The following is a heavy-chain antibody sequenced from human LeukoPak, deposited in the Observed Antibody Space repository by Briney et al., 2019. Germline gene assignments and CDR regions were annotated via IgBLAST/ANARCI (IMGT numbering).Heavy chain of an antibody. CDR1: GYTFISYY. CDR3: ARVDLWFGELG. CDR2: INPSGGST. J-gene: IGHJ4*02. V-gene: IGHV1-46*01. D-gene: IGHD3-10*01. Sequence: GASVKVSCKASGYTFISYYMHWVRQAPGQGLEWMGIINPSGGSTSYAQKFQGRVTMTRDTSTSTVYMELSSLRSEDTAVYYCARVDLWFGELGWGQGTLVTVSS.